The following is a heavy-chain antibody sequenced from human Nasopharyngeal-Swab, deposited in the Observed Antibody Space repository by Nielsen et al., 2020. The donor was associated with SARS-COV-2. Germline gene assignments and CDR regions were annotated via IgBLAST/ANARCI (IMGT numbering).Heavy chain of an antibody. CDR1: GGSISSSSYY. CDR3: VGSSWYGDYYYYYGMDV. CDR2: IYYSGST. D-gene: IGHD6-13*01. V-gene: IGHV4-39*07. J-gene: IGHJ6*02. Sequence: GSLRLSCTVSGGSISSSSYYWGWIRQPPGKGLEWIGSIYYSGSTYYNPSLKSRVTISVDTSKNQYSLKLSSVTAADTAVYYCVGSSWYGDYYYYYGMDVWGQGTTVTVSS.